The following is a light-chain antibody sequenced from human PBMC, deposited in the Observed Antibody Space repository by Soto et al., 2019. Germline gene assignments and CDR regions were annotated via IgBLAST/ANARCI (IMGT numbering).Light chain of an antibody. V-gene: IGLV2-14*01. CDR3: SSYTSSSTLV. CDR1: SSDVGGYSY. Sequence: QSALTQPASVSGSPGQSITISCTGTSSDVGGYSYVSWYQQHPGKAPKLMIYDVSNRPSGVSNRCSGSKSGNTASLTISGLRAEDEADYYCSSYTSSSTLVFVRGTKLTVL. J-gene: IGLJ2*01. CDR2: DVS.